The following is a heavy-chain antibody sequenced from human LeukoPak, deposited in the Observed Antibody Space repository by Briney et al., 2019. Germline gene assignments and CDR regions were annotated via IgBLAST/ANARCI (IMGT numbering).Heavy chain of an antibody. CDR3: SKDKAPGSWPNPSDL. V-gene: IGHV3-23*01. Sequence: GGSLRLSCAASGFTFRTYAMSRVRQAPGKGLEWVSGISDSGDGTYYAESVKGRFTISRDNSKNTVFLQMNSLRADDTAKYYWSKDKAPGSWPNPSDLLGQGTLVTVSS. CDR1: GFTFRTYA. D-gene: IGHD6-13*01. CDR2: ISDSGDGT. J-gene: IGHJ5*02.